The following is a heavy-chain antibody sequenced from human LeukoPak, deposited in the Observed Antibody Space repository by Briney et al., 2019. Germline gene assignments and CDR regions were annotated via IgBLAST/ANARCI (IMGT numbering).Heavy chain of an antibody. J-gene: IGHJ6*02. Sequence: PSETLSLTCAVYGGSFSGYYWSWIRQPPGKGLEWIGEINHSGSTNYNPSLKSRVTISVDTSKNQFSLKLSSVTAADTAVYYCARARGKPTVTTFYYSMDVWGQGTTVTVSS. CDR2: INHSGST. D-gene: IGHD4-17*01. CDR3: ARARGKPTVTTFYYSMDV. V-gene: IGHV4-34*01. CDR1: GGSFSGYY.